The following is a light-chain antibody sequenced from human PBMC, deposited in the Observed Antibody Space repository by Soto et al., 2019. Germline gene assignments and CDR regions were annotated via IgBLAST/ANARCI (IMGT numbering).Light chain of an antibody. CDR3: MQGTHWRPS. CDR1: QILVNSDGSTY. Sequence: DVVMTQSTLSLPVTLGQPASISCRSRQILVNSDGSTYSNWFQQRPGQSQRRLLYKVSSRDSWVPERVSGRGSCPDFTLKIISVEAEDVRGYYCMQGTHWRPSFGLQTKVQIK. CDR2: KVS. V-gene: IGKV2-30*01. J-gene: IGKJ1*01.